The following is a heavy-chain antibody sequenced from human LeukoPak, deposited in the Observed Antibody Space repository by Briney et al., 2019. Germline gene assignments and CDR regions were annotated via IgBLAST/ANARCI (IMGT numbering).Heavy chain of an antibody. CDR3: ASGNGDYLFGIFDY. V-gene: IGHV3-21*01. J-gene: IGHJ4*02. CDR1: GFTFSSYS. D-gene: IGHD4-17*01. Sequence: PGGSLRLSCAASGFTFSSYSMNWVRQAPGKGLEWVSSISSSSSYIYYADSVKGRFTISRDNAKNSLYLQMNSLRAGGTAVYYCASGNGDYLFGIFDYWGQGTLVTVSS. CDR2: ISSSSSYI.